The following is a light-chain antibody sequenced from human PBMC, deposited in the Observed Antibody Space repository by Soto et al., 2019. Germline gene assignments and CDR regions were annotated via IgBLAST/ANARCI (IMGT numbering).Light chain of an antibody. CDR2: TSG. CDR1: QRITTY. V-gene: IGKV1-39*01. Sequence: IPMTQSPSSLSASVGDRITVTCRASQRITTYVNWYQLKPGEAPKLLISTSGTLQRGVPSRFSGSGSGTDFTLTITGLQPADVATYFYQQTYSTPYTFGQGTKLEIK. CDR3: QQTYSTPYT. J-gene: IGKJ2*01.